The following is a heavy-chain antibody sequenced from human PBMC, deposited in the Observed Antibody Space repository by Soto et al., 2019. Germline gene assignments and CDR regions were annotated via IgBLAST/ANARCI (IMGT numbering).Heavy chain of an antibody. V-gene: IGHV4-59*01. J-gene: IGHJ5*02. Sequence: PSETLSLTCTVSGGFISSYYWSWIRQPPGKGLEWIGYIYYSGSTNYNPSLKSRVTISVDTSKNQFSLKLSSVTAADTAVYYCARTYYDYVWGSYREDFNWFNPWGQGTLVTVSS. CDR1: GGFISSYY. CDR3: ARTYYDYVWGSYREDFNWFNP. CDR2: IYYSGST. D-gene: IGHD3-16*02.